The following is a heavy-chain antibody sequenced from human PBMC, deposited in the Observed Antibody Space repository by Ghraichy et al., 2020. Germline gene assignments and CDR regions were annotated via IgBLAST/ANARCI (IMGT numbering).Heavy chain of an antibody. CDR1: GFTFRSYA. D-gene: IGHD3-16*02. CDR3: AHLGFYVWGSYRRDF. J-gene: IGHJ4*02. Sequence: GGSLRLSCAASGFTFRSYAMRWLRQASGKGLGWVSAISGSGGSTYYADSVKGRFTIYSDHSKNTLYLQMNSLRAEDTAVYYCAHLGFYVWGSYRRDFWGQVTLVTVSA. V-gene: IGHV3-23*01. CDR2: ISGSGGST.